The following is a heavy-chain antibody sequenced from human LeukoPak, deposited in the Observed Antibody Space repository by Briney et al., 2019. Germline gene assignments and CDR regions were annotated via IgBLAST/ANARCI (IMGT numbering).Heavy chain of an antibody. D-gene: IGHD2-2*01. J-gene: IGHJ4*02. CDR2: IYTDGRT. CDR3: ARILSRTYSYALDY. V-gene: IGHV3-66*01. Sequence: PGGSLRLSCAASGFTVSTNYMSWVRQAPGKGLEWVSLIYTDGRTYYADSVKDRLTISRDNSRNTLYLQMNRLRAEDTAVYYCARILSRTYSYALDYWGQGTLVTVSS. CDR1: GFTVSTNY.